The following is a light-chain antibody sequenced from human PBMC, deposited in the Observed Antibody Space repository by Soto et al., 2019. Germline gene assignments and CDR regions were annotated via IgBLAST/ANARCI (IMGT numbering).Light chain of an antibody. V-gene: IGKV3-20*01. CDR2: GAS. Sequence: EIVLTQSPGTLSLSPGERATLSCRASQSVSSSYLAWYQQKPGQAPRLLIYGASSRATGIPDRFSGSGSGTDFTLTISRLEPEEFAVYSCQQYGSSLSTFGQGTKLEIK. CDR1: QSVSSSY. CDR3: QQYGSSLST. J-gene: IGKJ2*01.